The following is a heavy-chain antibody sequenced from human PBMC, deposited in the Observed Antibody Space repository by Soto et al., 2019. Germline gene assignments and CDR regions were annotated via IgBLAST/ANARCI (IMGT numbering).Heavy chain of an antibody. D-gene: IGHD4-17*01. V-gene: IGHV4-34*01. CDR3: ASGTVTTRGWFDP. J-gene: IGHJ5*02. CDR1: GGSFSGYY. Sequence: SETLSLTCAVYGGSFSGYYWSWIRQPPGKGLEWIGEINHSGSTNYNPSLKSRVTISVDTSKNQFSLKLSSVTAADTAVYYCASGTVTTRGWFDPWGQGTLVTVSS. CDR2: INHSGST.